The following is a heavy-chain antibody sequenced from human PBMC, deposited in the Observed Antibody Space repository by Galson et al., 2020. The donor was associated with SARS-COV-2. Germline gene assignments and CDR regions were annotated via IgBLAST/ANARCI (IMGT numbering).Heavy chain of an antibody. CDR1: GFTFSLYG. V-gene: IGHV3-33*01. Sequence: GESLKISCAASGFTFSLYGMHWVRQAPGKGLEWVAVTRFDGGKKYYADSVKGRFTISRDNSKNTLYLQMSSLRAEDTAVYYCARDPEKATMTGPDYWGQGTLVTVSS. CDR2: TRFDGGKK. CDR3: ARDPEKATMTGPDY. J-gene: IGHJ4*02.